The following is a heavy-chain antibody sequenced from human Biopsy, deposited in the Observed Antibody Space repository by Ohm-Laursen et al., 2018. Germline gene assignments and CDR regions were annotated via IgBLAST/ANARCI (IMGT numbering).Heavy chain of an antibody. D-gene: IGHD3-16*01. V-gene: IGHV3-66*01. Sequence: SLRLSCSASEFNVDRNHMNWVRQAPGKGLEWVSMIHGSGRTDYADSVKGRFTVSRDNSKDTVYLQMNALRVDDTAMYYCAGEGGHSFWGQGALVTVSS. CDR2: IHGSGRT. CDR1: EFNVDRNH. J-gene: IGHJ4*02. CDR3: AGEGGHSF.